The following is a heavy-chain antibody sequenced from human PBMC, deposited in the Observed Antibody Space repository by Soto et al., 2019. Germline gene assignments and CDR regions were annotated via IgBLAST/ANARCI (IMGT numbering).Heavy chain of an antibody. CDR2: IATYNSNR. CDR1: GDTFTNFG. Sequence: HLVQSGPEVKKPGASITVSCKTSGDTFTNFGLSWVRQAPGQGLEWMGWIATYNSNRNYVQKFQGRLTLTTDTSTSTAYMELKSLGYDDTAVYYCARVLRGVVNWFDPWGQVTLVTVSS. CDR3: ARVLRGVVNWFDP. V-gene: IGHV1-18*01. D-gene: IGHD3-10*01. J-gene: IGHJ5*02.